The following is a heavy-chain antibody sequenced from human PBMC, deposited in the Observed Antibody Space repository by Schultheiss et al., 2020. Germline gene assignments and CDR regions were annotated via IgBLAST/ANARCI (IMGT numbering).Heavy chain of an antibody. J-gene: IGHJ3*02. CDR1: GFTVSSNY. Sequence: EGSLRLSCAASGFTVSSNYMSWVRQAPGKGLEWVSGISWNSGSIGYADSVKGRFTISRDNSRNTLYLQMNSLRAEDTAVYHCAKRWDDGFDIWGQGTMVTVSS. V-gene: IGHV3-23*01. D-gene: IGHD1-26*01. CDR3: AKRWDDGFDI. CDR2: ISWNSGSI.